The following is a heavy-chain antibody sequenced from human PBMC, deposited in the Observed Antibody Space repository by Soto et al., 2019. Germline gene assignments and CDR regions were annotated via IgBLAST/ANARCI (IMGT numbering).Heavy chain of an antibody. D-gene: IGHD2-15*01. V-gene: IGHV2-26*01. CDR2: IFSNDEK. CDR1: GISLSNARMG. Sequence: QVTLKESGPVLVKPTETLTLTCTVSGISLSNARMGVSWIRQPPGKALEWLAHIFSNDEKSYSTSLKSRLTISKDTSKSQVVLTMTNMDPVDTATYYCARSPPYFSGGSWYSDYWGQGTLVTVSS. J-gene: IGHJ4*02. CDR3: ARSPPYFSGGSWYSDY.